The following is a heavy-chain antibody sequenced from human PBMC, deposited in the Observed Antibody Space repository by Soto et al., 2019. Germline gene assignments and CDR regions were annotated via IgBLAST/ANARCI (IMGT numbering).Heavy chain of an antibody. J-gene: IGHJ4*02. CDR2: INPSGGST. Sequence: ASVKVSCKASGYTFTSYYMHWVRQAPGQGLEWMGIINPSGGSTSYAQKFQGRVTMTRDTSTSTVYMELSSLRSDDTAVYYCARDGTGYYGDYWGQGTLVTVSS. CDR1: GYTFTSYY. D-gene: IGHD3-9*01. V-gene: IGHV1-46*01. CDR3: ARDGTGYYGDY.